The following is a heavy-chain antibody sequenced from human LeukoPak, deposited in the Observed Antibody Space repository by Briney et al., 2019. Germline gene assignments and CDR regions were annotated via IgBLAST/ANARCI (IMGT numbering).Heavy chain of an antibody. J-gene: IGHJ5*02. V-gene: IGHV3-30*18. D-gene: IGHD6-13*01. CDR3: AKDTAGTRMYSWFDP. CDR1: GFTFSHYG. Sequence: GGSLRLSCAASGFTFSHYGMHWVRQAPGKGLEWVAVISYDGNNKYYADSVKGRFTISRDNSKNTLYLQMNSLRAEDTAVYYCAKDTAGTRMYSWFDPWGQGTLVTVSS. CDR2: ISYDGNNK.